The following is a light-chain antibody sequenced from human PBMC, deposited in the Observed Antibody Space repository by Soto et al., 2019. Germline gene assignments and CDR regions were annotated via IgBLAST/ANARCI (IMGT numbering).Light chain of an antibody. Sequence: DVVMTQSPLSLPVTLGQPASISCRSSQSLVFSDGNTFFNWFHQRPCQSPRRLIYKVSKRDSGVPDRFSGSESATDFTMRISRVEAEDVWVYYCMHGSHWPPKYPFVQGTKLEIK. CDR2: KVS. CDR1: QSLVFSDGNTF. J-gene: IGKJ2*01. CDR3: MHGSHWPPKYP. V-gene: IGKV2-30*01.